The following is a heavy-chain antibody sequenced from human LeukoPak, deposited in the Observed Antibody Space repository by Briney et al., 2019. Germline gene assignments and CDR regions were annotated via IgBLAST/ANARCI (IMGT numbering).Heavy chain of an antibody. CDR2: ISWNSGSI. CDR1: GFTFDDYA. J-gene: IGHJ4*02. V-gene: IGHV3-9*01. D-gene: IGHD3-22*01. Sequence: GGSLRLSCAASGFTFDDYAMHWVRQAPGKGLEWVSGISWNSGSIGYADSVKGRFTISRDNAKNSLYLQMNSLRAEDTALYYCAKDIVSGSGYYYGRFDYWGQGTLVTVSS. CDR3: AKDIVSGSGYYYGRFDY.